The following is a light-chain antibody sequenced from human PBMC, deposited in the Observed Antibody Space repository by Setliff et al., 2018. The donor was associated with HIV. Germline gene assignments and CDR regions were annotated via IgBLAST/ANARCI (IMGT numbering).Light chain of an antibody. CDR2: DVS. Sequence: QSVLAQPRSVSGSPGQSVTISCTGTSSDVGSYNSVSWYQHHPGKAPKFMIYDVSKRPSGVPGRFSGSKPGNTASLTISGLQAEDEADYYCCSYAGRYTDVFGTGTKVTAL. CDR1: SSDVGSYNS. V-gene: IGLV2-11*01. CDR3: CSYAGRYTDV. J-gene: IGLJ1*01.